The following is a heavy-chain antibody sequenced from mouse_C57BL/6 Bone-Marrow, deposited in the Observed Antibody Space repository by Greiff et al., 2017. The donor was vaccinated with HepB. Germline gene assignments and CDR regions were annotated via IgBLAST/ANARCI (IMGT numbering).Heavy chain of an antibody. J-gene: IGHJ2*01. D-gene: IGHD1-1*01. Sequence: QVHVKQPGAELVKPGASVKLSCKASGYTFTSYWMHWVKQRPGQGLEWIGMIHPNSGSTNYNEKFKSKATLTVDKSSSTAYMQLSSLTSEDSAVYYCANYYYGPYYFDYWGQGTTLTVSS. CDR1: GYTFTSYW. V-gene: IGHV1-64*01. CDR2: IHPNSGST. CDR3: ANYYYGPYYFDY.